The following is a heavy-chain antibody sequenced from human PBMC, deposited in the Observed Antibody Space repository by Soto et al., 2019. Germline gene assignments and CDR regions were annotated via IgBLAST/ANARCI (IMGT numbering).Heavy chain of an antibody. CDR3: AKAKGSLQQLGRNYLDL. Sequence: XGSLGLAFAASGFTVSNYGVHGVRQAPGKGLEWVAVISSDVSKIFYADSVKGRLTISRDNSKNTLFVQMNSLRAEDTAVYYCAKAKGSLQQLGRNYLDLWGQGILVTVSS. J-gene: IGHJ4*02. CDR2: ISSDVSKI. D-gene: IGHD6-6*01. V-gene: IGHV3-30*18. CDR1: GFTVSNYG.